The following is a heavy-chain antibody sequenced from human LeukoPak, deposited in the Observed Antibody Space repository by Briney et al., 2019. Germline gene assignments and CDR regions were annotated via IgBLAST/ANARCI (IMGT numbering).Heavy chain of an antibody. V-gene: IGHV5-51*01. CDR2: IYPGGSDT. CDR1: GYSFTSYW. D-gene: IGHD1-1*01. CDR3: ARGKDDTKLYYYMHV. J-gene: IGHJ6*03. Sequence: GESLKISCKGSGYSFTSYWIGWVRQMPGKGLEWMGIIYPGGSDTRYSPSFQGQVTISADKSISTAYLQWSSLKASDTAMYYCARGKDDTKLYYYMHVWGKGTTVTVSS.